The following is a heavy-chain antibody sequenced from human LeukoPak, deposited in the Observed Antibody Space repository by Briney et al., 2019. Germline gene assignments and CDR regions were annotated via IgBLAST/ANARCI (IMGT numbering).Heavy chain of an antibody. V-gene: IGHV1-18*01. Sequence: ASVTVSCTASGYTFTIYGISWVRQAPGQGLEWMGWISAYNGNTNYAQKLQGRVTMTTDTSTTTGYMELRSLRADDTAVYYCARDRYVHMVRGVIRLDYWVQGTLVTVSS. CDR3: ARDRYVHMVRGVIRLDY. J-gene: IGHJ4*02. CDR1: GYTFTIYG. D-gene: IGHD3-10*01. CDR2: ISAYNGNT.